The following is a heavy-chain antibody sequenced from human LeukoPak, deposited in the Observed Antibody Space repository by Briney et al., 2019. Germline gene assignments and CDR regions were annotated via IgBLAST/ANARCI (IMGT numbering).Heavy chain of an antibody. D-gene: IGHD3-9*01. J-gene: IGHJ4*02. Sequence: PGGSLRLSCAASGFTFSTYWMSWVRQAPGKGLEWVGNIKQDGSEKYYVDSVKGRFTISRDNANNSMYMQMNSLRAEDTAVYYCARERSYDILTGYYHGDNFDYWGQGTLVTVSS. V-gene: IGHV3-7*01. CDR1: GFTFSTYW. CDR2: IKQDGSEK. CDR3: ARERSYDILTGYYHGDNFDY.